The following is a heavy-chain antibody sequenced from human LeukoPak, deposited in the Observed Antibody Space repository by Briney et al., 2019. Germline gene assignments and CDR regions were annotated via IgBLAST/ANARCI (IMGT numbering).Heavy chain of an antibody. Sequence: ASVKVSCKASGYTFTSYAMHWVRQAPGQGLEWMGWISAYNGNTNYAQKLQGRVTMTTDTSTSTAYMELRTLRSDDSAVYYCARDGAERPHYMDVWGKGTTVTVSS. J-gene: IGHJ6*03. CDR1: GYTFTSYA. CDR3: ARDGAERPHYMDV. CDR2: ISAYNGNT. D-gene: IGHD1-1*01. V-gene: IGHV1-18*01.